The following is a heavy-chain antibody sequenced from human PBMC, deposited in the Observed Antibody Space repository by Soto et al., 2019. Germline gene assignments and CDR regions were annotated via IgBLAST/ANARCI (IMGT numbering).Heavy chain of an antibody. CDR2: IYYSGST. Sequence: SETLSLTCTVSGGSISSSSYYWGWIRQPPGKGLEWIGSIYYSGSTYYNPSLKSRVTISVDTSKNQFSLKLSSVTAADTAVYYCATRLGWLRPIDYWGQGTLVTVSS. D-gene: IGHD5-12*01. V-gene: IGHV4-39*01. CDR3: ATRLGWLRPIDY. J-gene: IGHJ4*02. CDR1: GGSISSSSYY.